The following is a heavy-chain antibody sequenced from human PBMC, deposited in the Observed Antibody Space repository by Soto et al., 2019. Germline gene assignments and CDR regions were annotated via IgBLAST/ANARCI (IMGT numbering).Heavy chain of an antibody. J-gene: IGHJ4*02. D-gene: IGHD3-3*01. V-gene: IGHV3-33*05. Sequence: QVQLVESGGGVVQPGRSLRVSCEASGFTLSSYGMHWVRQAPGKGLEWVAVLSHDGNYQNYADSVKGRFTISRDISKNTLYLQMYSLGAEDTAVYYCARDNNFFFDSWGQGTLVTVSS. CDR3: ARDNNFFFDS. CDR1: GFTLSSYG. CDR2: LSHDGNYQ.